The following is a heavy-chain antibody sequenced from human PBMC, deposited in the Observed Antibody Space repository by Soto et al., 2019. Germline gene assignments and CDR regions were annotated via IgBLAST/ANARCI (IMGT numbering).Heavy chain of an antibody. CDR3: ARGLISGSHYSGGWYYFDS. CDR1: GGSFSDYI. Sequence: ASETLSLTCDVYGGSFSDYIWTWIRQTPGKGLQWIGQINHSGSANYNPSLKSRVTISVHTSSSQFSLELSPVTAADTAVYYCARGLISGSHYSGGWYYFDSWGQGTQVTVSS. J-gene: IGHJ4*02. CDR2: INHSGSA. D-gene: IGHD1-26*01. V-gene: IGHV4-34*01.